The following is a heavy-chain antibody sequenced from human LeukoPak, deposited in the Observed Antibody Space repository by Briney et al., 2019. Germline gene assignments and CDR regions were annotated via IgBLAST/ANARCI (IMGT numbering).Heavy chain of an antibody. CDR3: ARDVVVDAFDI. CDR2: ISSSSSTI. J-gene: IGHJ3*02. Sequence: GGSLRLSCTTSGFNFGDYAMTWVRQAPGKGLEWVSYISSSSSTIYYADSVKGRFTISRDNAKNSLYLQMNSLRAEDTAVYYCARDVVVDAFDIWGQGTMVTVSS. V-gene: IGHV3-48*01. D-gene: IGHD2-15*01. CDR1: GFNFGDYA.